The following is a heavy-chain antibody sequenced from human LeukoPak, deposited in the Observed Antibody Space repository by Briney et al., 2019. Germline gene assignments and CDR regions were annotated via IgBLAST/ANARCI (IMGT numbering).Heavy chain of an antibody. CDR1: GFTFSNYA. J-gene: IGHJ4*02. V-gene: IGHV3-23*01. CDR3: AKDYGDRDY. Sequence: PGGSLRLSCAASGFTFSNYAMNWVRQSPGKGLEWVAGLSGSGGTIYYADSVKGRFTISRDNSKNTLYLQMNSLRAEDTAVYYCAKDYGDRDYWGQGTLVTVSS. D-gene: IGHD4-17*01. CDR2: LSGSGGTI.